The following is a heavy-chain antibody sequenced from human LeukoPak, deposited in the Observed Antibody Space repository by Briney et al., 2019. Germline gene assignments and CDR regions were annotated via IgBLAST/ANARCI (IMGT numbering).Heavy chain of an antibody. D-gene: IGHD3-3*01. CDR3: ARQGIGGYYDFWSFDY. J-gene: IGHJ4*02. Sequence: SETLSLTCAVSGYSISSGYYWGWIRQPQGKGLEWIGSIYHSGSTYYNPSLKSRVTISVDTSKNQFSLKLSSVTAADTAVYYCARQGIGGYYDFWSFDYWGQGTLVTVSS. V-gene: IGHV4-38-2*01. CDR1: GYSISSGYY. CDR2: IYHSGST.